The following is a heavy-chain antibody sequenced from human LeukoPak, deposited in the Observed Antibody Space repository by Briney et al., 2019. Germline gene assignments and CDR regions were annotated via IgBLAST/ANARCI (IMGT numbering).Heavy chain of an antibody. CDR3: TRGSSNACDI. J-gene: IGHJ3*02. CDR1: GFTFSSYW. Sequence: GGSLRLSCAASGFTFSSYWMNWVRQAPGKGLEWVGNIKEDGSDKYFVDSVKGRFTISRDNAKNLLYVQMNSLRVEDTAVYYCTRGSSNACDIWGQGTMVTVSS. D-gene: IGHD3-10*01. CDR2: IKEDGSDK. V-gene: IGHV3-7*05.